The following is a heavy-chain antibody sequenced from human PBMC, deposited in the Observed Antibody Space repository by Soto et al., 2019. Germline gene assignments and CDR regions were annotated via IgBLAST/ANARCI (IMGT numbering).Heavy chain of an antibody. CDR3: ARFHYSSSWYF. D-gene: IGHD6-13*01. CDR1: GGSISSSSYY. V-gene: IGHV4-39*01. CDR2: IYYSRST. Sequence: QLQLQESGPGLVKPSETLSLTCTVSGGSISSSSYYWGWIRQPPGKGLEWIGSIYYSRSTYYNPSLKSRVTIAVDTSKSQFSLKLSSVTAADTAVYYCARFHYSSSWYFWGQGTLVTVSS. J-gene: IGHJ4*02.